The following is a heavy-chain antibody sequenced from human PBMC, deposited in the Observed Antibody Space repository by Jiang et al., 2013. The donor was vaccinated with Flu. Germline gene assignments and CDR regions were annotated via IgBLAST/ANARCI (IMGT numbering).Heavy chain of an antibody. CDR3: ARFSSRDY. V-gene: IGHV3-48*03. D-gene: IGHD3-10*01. CDR2: SPT. Sequence: SPTHYADSVKGRFTISRDNSKNSLYLQMNSLRAEDTAIYYCARFSSRDYWGQGTTVTVSS. J-gene: IGHJ4*02.